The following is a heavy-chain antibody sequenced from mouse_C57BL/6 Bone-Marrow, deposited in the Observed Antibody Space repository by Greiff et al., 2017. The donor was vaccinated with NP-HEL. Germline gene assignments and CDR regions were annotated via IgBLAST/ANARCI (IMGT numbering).Heavy chain of an antibody. V-gene: IGHV14-1*01. CDR3: TAGRWNYYSAMDY. CDR2: IDPEDGDT. J-gene: IGHJ4*01. D-gene: IGHD1-1*02. CDR1: GFNIKDYY. Sequence: VQLQQSGAELVRPGASVKLSCTASGFNIKDYYMHWVKQRPEQGLEWIGRIDPEDGDTEYAPKFQGKATMTADTSSNTAYLQLSSLTSEDTDFYYYTAGRWNYYSAMDYWGQGTSVTVSS.